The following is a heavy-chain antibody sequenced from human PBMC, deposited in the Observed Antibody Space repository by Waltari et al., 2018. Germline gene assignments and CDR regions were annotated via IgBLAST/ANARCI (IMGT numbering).Heavy chain of an antibody. CDR2: INWSSSNI. V-gene: IGHV3-9*02. Sequence: EVHLAESGGGLVQPGRSLRLSCVAYGFNSDESAMHWVRQEPGKGLEWLSGINWSSSNIGYADSVKGRFTISRDNAKNSLYLQINSLRTEDTAFYYCAKDAFGNSLGGVFDYWGQGTLVTVSS. J-gene: IGHJ4*02. CDR3: AKDAFGNSLGGVFDY. CDR1: GFNSDESA. D-gene: IGHD3-3*01.